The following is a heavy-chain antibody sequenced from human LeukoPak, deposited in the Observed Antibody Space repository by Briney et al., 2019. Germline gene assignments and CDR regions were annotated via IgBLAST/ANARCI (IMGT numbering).Heavy chain of an antibody. V-gene: IGHV6-1*01. J-gene: IGHJ5*02. D-gene: IGHD2-2*01. Sequence: SQTLSLTCAISGDSVSSNSAAWNWIRQSPSRGLEWLGRTYYRSKWYNAYAVSVKSRISINPDTSKNQFSLHLNSVTPEDTAVYYCARRLTQYDCFDPWGQGILVTVSS. CDR1: GDSVSSNSAA. CDR3: ARRLTQYDCFDP. CDR2: TYYRSKWYN.